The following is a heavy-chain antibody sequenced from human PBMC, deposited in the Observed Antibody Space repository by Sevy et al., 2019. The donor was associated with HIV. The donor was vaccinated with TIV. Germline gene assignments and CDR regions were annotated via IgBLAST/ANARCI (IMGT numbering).Heavy chain of an antibody. D-gene: IGHD5-12*01. CDR3: ARAPPVRSGDDSLNWFDP. J-gene: IGHJ5*02. CDR2: IHYSGST. V-gene: IGHV4-59*01. Sequence: SETLSLTCSVSGGPISSYYWSWIRQPPGQRLKWIGYIHYSGSTNYNPSLNSRLTISVDTSKNQFSLRLTSVTAADTAVYYCARAPPVRSGDDSLNWFDPWGQGILVTVSS. CDR1: GGPISSYY.